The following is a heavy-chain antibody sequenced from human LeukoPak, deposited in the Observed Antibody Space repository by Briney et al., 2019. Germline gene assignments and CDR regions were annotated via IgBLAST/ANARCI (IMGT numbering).Heavy chain of an antibody. V-gene: IGHV1-18*01. CDR3: ARERADYYDSSGPFDY. D-gene: IGHD3-22*01. CDR2: ISAYNGNT. J-gene: IGHJ4*02. CDR1: GYTFTSYG. Sequence: ASVKVSCKASGYTFTSYGISWVRQAPGQGLEWMGWISAYNGNTNYAQKLQGRVTMTTDTSTSTAYMELRSLRSDDTAVYYCARERADYYDSSGPFDYWGQGTLVTVSS.